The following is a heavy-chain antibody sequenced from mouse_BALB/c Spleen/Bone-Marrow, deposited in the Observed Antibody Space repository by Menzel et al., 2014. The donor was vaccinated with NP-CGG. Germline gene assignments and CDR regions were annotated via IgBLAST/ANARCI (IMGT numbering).Heavy chain of an antibody. Sequence: DVKLQESGGGLVKPGGSLKLSCAASGFTFSYYAMSWVRQSPEKRLEWVAEISSGGTYTYYPDTVTGRFIISRDNAKNTLYLEMSSLRSEDTAMYYCVRDSSGYFDYWGQGTTLTVSS. CDR1: GFTFSYYA. J-gene: IGHJ2*01. V-gene: IGHV5-9-4*01. CDR3: VRDSSGYFDY. CDR2: ISSGGTYT. D-gene: IGHD3-1*01.